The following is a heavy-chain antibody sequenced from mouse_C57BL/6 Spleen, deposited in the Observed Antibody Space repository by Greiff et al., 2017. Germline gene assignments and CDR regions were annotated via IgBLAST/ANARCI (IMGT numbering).Heavy chain of an antibody. CDR1: GYTFTSYW. J-gene: IGHJ3*01. CDR3: ARVSLLAGSFAY. Sequence: QVQLQQPGAELVRPGTSVKLSCKASGYTFTSYWMHWVKQRPGQGLEWIGVIDPSDSYTNYNQKFKGKATLTVDTSSSTAYMQLSSLTSEDSAVYYCARVSLLAGSFAYWGQGTLLTVSA. CDR2: IDPSDSYT. V-gene: IGHV1-59*01. D-gene: IGHD1-2*01.